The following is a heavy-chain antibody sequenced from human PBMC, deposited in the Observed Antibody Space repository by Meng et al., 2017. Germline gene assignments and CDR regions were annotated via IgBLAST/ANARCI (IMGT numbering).Heavy chain of an antibody. Sequence: GSLRLSCAVYGGSFSGYYWSWIRQPPGKGLEWIGEINHSGSTNYNPSLKSRVTISVDTSKNQFSLKLSSVTAADTAVYYCARSPYDSSGPLPHWGQGTLVTVSS. CDR1: GGSFSGYY. J-gene: IGHJ4*02. CDR2: INHSGST. D-gene: IGHD3-22*01. CDR3: ARSPYDSSGPLPH. V-gene: IGHV4-34*01.